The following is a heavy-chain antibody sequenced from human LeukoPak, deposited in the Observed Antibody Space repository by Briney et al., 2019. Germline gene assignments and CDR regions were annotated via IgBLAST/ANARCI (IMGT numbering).Heavy chain of an antibody. Sequence: GSSVKVSCTASGGTFSSYAISWVRQAPGQGLRWWGGLFPFFGTANYAQKFQGRVTITADESTSTAYMELSSLRSEDTAVYYCARELYYYDSSGYRNDAFDIWGQGTMVTVSS. V-gene: IGHV1-69*01. D-gene: IGHD3-22*01. CDR3: ARELYYYDSSGYRNDAFDI. CDR2: LFPFFGTA. J-gene: IGHJ3*02. CDR1: GGTFSSYA.